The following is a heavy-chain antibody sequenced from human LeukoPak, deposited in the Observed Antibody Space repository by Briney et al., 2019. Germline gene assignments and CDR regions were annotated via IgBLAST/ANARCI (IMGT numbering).Heavy chain of an antibody. D-gene: IGHD4-17*01. CDR2: INHSGST. Sequence: SETLSLTCAVYGGSFSGYYWSWLRQPPGKGLEWIGEINHSGSTNYNPSLKSRVTISVDTSKNQFSLKLSSVTAADTAVYYCARFHYGYPYYFDYWGQGTLVTVSS. V-gene: IGHV4-34*01. J-gene: IGHJ4*02. CDR3: ARFHYGYPYYFDY. CDR1: GGSFSGYY.